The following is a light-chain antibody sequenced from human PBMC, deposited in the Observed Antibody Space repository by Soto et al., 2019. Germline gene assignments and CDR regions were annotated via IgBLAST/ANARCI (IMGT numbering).Light chain of an antibody. CDR2: DTD. CDR1: SSNIGSNF. CDR3: ATWDSNLTVGV. Sequence: QSVLTQTPSVSAAPGQKVTISCSGSSSNIGSNFVSWYQHLPGTAPKLLIYDTDKRPSGIPDRFSGSKSGTSATLGITGLQTGDEADYYCATWDSNLTVGVFGGGTKLTVL. J-gene: IGLJ3*02. V-gene: IGLV1-51*01.